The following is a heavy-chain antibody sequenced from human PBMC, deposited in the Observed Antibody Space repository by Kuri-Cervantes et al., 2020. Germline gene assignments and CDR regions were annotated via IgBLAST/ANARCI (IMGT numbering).Heavy chain of an antibody. Sequence: ESLKISCTVSGGSINNYYWSWIRQSPGKELEWIGYIYYSGSTNYNPSLKSRVTISVDTSKNQFSLKLSSVTAVDTAVYYCARAKAIFGAGKSGMDVWGQGTTVTVSS. CDR2: IYYSGST. CDR3: ARAKAIFGAGKSGMDV. J-gene: IGHJ6*02. D-gene: IGHD3-3*01. V-gene: IGHV4-59*01. CDR1: GGSINNYY.